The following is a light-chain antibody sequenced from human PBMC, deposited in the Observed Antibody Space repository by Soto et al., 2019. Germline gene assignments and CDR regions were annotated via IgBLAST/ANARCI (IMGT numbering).Light chain of an antibody. J-gene: IGKJ2*01. CDR2: GAF. CDR1: QIIGTN. V-gene: IGKV3-15*01. CDR3: QQYDKWPYT. Sequence: EIVLTQSPATLSVSPGEGATLSCRISQIIGTNLAWYQQKPGQAPRLLIYGAFIRAPGFPVRFRGTGSGSEFTLTISSLQSEDGALYFCQQYDKWPYTFGQGTNLELK.